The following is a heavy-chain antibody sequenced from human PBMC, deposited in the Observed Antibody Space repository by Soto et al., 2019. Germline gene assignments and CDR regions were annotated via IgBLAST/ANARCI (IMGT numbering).Heavy chain of an antibody. J-gene: IGHJ4*02. CDR3: ESGFYTDY. CDR2: MKEDGSEK. D-gene: IGHD3-3*01. V-gene: IGHV3-7*01. Sequence: GGSLRLSCAASGFNFSRAWMSWGRQGPGKGLECMANMKEDGSEKYYADSVRGRFTISRDNAKNSVHLHMTSLRVEDRAVYYCESGFYTDYWGQGALVTVSS. CDR1: GFNFSRAW.